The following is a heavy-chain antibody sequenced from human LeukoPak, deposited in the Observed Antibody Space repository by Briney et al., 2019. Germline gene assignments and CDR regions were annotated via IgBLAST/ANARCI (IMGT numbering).Heavy chain of an antibody. D-gene: IGHD6-13*01. CDR3: ARSAYSSSWRGIDY. CDR1: GGSFSRYY. Sequence: SETLSLTCAVYGGSFSRYYWSWIRQPPGKGLEWIGEINHSGRINYNPSLKSRVTMSLDTSKNQFSLKVTSVTAADTAVYYCARSAYSSSWRGIDYWGQGTLVTVSS. CDR2: INHSGRI. J-gene: IGHJ4*02. V-gene: IGHV4-34*01.